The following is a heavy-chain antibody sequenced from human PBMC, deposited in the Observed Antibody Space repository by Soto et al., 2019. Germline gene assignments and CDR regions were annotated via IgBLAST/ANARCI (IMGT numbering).Heavy chain of an antibody. D-gene: IGHD3-3*01. V-gene: IGHV3-30*18. CDR3: AKGDVTDFYYDMDV. CDR1: GFTFRIYG. Sequence: QVQLVESGGGVVQPGNSLRLSCAASGFTFRIYGMYWVRQAPGKGLEWVTLISSDGSRKSYADSVKGRFTISRDNSKNMLYLQMNSLRAADTAVYYCAKGDVTDFYYDMDVWGKGTTVTVS. CDR2: ISSDGSRK. J-gene: IGHJ6*03.